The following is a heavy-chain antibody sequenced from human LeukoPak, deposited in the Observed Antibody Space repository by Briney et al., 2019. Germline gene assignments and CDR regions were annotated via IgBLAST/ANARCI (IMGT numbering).Heavy chain of an antibody. D-gene: IGHD2-2*01. V-gene: IGHV1-18*01. CDR2: ISAYNGNT. CDR3: ARAPGDIVVVPAAILDY. Sequence: ASVKVSCRASGYTFTSYGISWVRQAPGQGLEWMGWISAYNGNTNYAQKLQGRVTMTTDTSTSTAYMELRSLRSDDTAVYYCARAPGDIVVVPAAILDYWGQGTLVTVSS. CDR1: GYTFTSYG. J-gene: IGHJ4*02.